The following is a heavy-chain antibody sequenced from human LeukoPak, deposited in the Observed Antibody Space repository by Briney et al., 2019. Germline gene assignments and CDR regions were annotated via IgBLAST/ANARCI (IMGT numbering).Heavy chain of an antibody. CDR2: INPNSGGT. CDR3: ARDPWGLGYYDFWSGDY. V-gene: IGHV1-2*02. Sequence: ASVKVSCKASGYTFTGYYMHWVRQAPGQGLEWMGWINPNSGGTNYAQKFQGRVTMTRDTSISTAYMELSRLRSDDTAVYYCARDPWGLGYYDFWSGDYWGQGTLVTVSS. D-gene: IGHD3-3*01. CDR1: GYTFTGYY. J-gene: IGHJ4*02.